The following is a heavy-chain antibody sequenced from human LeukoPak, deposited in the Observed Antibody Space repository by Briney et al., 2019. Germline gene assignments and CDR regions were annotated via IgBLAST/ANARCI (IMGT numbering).Heavy chain of an antibody. CDR2: IYYSGST. CDR3: ARVTMVRGVISKHYYYYYYMDV. D-gene: IGHD3-10*01. V-gene: IGHV4-61*05. J-gene: IGHJ6*03. CDR1: GGSISSSSYY. Sequence: PSETLSLTCTVSGGSISSSSYYWGWIRQPPGKGLEWIGYIYYSGSTNYNPSLKSRVTISVDTSKNQFSLKLSSVTATDTAVYYCARVTMVRGVISKHYYYYYYMDVWGKGTTVTVSS.